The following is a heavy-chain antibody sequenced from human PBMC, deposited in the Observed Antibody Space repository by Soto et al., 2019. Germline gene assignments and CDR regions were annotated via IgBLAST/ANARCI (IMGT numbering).Heavy chain of an antibody. CDR1: GYTFTSYD. D-gene: IGHD2-2*02. CDR2: MNPNSGNT. Sequence: GASVKVSCKASGYTFTSYDINWVRQATGQGLEWMGWMNPNSGNTGYAQKFQGRVTMTRNTSISTAYMELSSLRSEDTAMYYCARWGGCSSTSCYTPYYYYGMDVWGQGTTVTVSS. V-gene: IGHV1-8*01. J-gene: IGHJ6*02. CDR3: ARWGGCSSTSCYTPYYYYGMDV.